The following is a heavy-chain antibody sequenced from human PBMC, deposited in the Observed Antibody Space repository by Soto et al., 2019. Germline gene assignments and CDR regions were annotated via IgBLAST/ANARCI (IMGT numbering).Heavy chain of an antibody. Sequence: QVHLVQSGAEVKKPGSSVKVSCKASGGTFSSYAINCVRQAPGQGLEWMGGIIASFGTANYAQKFQGRVTITADESTSTAYMELSSLRSEDTAVYYSARDRGAVWGQGTLVTVSS. CDR3: ARDRGAV. D-gene: IGHD3-10*01. CDR2: IIASFGTA. J-gene: IGHJ4*02. CDR1: GGTFSSYA. V-gene: IGHV1-69*01.